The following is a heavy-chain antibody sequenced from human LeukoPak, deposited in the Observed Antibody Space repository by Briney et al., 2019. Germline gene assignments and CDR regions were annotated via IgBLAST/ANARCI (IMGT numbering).Heavy chain of an antibody. D-gene: IGHD2-21*01. CDR3: ARAHIVVRGSYYYYGMDV. J-gene: IGHJ6*04. Sequence: ASVKVSCKASGYTFTSYGISWVRQAPGQGLEWMGWISAYNGNTNYAQKLQGRVTMTTDTSTSTAYMELRSLRSDDTAVYYCARAHIVVRGSYYYYGMDVWGKGTTVTVSS. V-gene: IGHV1-18*01. CDR2: ISAYNGNT. CDR1: GYTFTSYG.